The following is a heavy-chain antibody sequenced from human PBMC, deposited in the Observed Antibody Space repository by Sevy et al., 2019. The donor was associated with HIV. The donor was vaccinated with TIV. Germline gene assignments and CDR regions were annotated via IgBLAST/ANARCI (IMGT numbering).Heavy chain of an antibody. CDR3: ARETSLGYTRSHYYYAMDV. Sequence: GGSLRLSCAVSGSTLSGNAMIWARQAPGKDLEWVPGISGTAGNTYYADSVKGRFTIFRDNSKSTLYLQMNSLTPEDTAVYYCARETSLGYTRSHYYYAMDVWGQGTTVTVSS. J-gene: IGHJ6*02. CDR1: GSTLSGNA. D-gene: IGHD3-16*02. V-gene: IGHV3-23*01. CDR2: ISGTAGNT.